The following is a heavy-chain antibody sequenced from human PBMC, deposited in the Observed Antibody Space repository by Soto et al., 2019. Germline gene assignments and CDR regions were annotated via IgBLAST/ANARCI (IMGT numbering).Heavy chain of an antibody. V-gene: IGHV3-7*01. CDR2: IKQDGSEK. D-gene: IGHD3-3*01. Sequence: PGKGLEWVANIKQDGSEKYYVDSVKGRFTISRDNAKNSLYLQMNSLRAEDTAVYYCARDWAIFGVVTPVMDVWGQGTTVTVSS. J-gene: IGHJ6*02. CDR3: ARDWAIFGVVTPVMDV.